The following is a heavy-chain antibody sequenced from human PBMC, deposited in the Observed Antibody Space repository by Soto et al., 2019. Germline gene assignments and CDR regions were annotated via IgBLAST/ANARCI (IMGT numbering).Heavy chain of an antibody. CDR3: ARGNIILDY. CDR1: GFTVSSNY. V-gene: IGHV3-53*01. D-gene: IGHD3-10*01. CDR2: IYSGGST. J-gene: IGHJ4*02. Sequence: EVQLVESGGGLIQPGGSLRLSCVVSGFTVSSNYMSWVRQAPGKGLEWVSVIYSGGSTYYGDSAKGRFTISRDNSKNTLYLQMNSLRVEDTAVYYCARGNIILDYWGQGTLVTVSS.